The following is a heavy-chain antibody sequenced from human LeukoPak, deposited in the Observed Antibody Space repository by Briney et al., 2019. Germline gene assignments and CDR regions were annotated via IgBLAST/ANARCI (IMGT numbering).Heavy chain of an antibody. CDR3: ARDIEDASGREGEPDAFDI. CDR2: IWYDGSNK. Sequence: GGSLRLSCAASGFTFTTNAMSWVRQAPGKGLEWVAVIWYDGSNKYYADSVKGRFTISRDNSKNTLYLQMNSLRAEDTAVYYCARDIEDASGREGEPDAFDIWGQGTMVTVSS. CDR1: GFTFTTNA. D-gene: IGHD3-10*01. J-gene: IGHJ3*02. V-gene: IGHV3-33*08.